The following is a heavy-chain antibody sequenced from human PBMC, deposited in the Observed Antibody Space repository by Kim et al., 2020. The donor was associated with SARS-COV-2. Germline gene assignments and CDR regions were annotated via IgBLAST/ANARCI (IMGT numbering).Heavy chain of an antibody. Sequence: GGSLRLSCAASGFTFSSYAMSWVRQAPGKGLEWVSAISGSGGSTYYADSVKGRFTISRDNSKNTLYLQMNSLRAEDTAVYYCAKRSAADYGILTGYYLYYYGMDVWGQGTTVTVSS. CDR2: ISGSGGST. CDR3: AKRSAADYGILTGYYLYYYGMDV. J-gene: IGHJ6*02. V-gene: IGHV3-23*01. CDR1: GFTFSSYA. D-gene: IGHD3-9*01.